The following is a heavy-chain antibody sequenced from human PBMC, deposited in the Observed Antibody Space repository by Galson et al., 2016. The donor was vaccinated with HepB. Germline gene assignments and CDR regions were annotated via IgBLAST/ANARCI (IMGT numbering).Heavy chain of an antibody. CDR3: ARQRGYCTGGGCYVDRAYGLDV. CDR1: AYNFPIHW. J-gene: IGHJ6*02. V-gene: IGHV5-51*01. Sequence: QSGAEVKKPGEPLKISCQGSAYNFPIHWIAWVRQMPGRGLEWMGIIYPGDSATRYSPSFQGQVTLSADRSTSTAYLEWSSLKASDTGMYYCARQRGYCTGGGCYVDRAYGLDVWGQGTTVTVSS. D-gene: IGHD2-8*02. CDR2: IYPGDSAT.